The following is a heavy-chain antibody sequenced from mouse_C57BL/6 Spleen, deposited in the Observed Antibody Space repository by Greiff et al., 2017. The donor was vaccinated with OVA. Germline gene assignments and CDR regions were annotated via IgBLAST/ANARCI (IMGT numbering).Heavy chain of an antibody. J-gene: IGHJ2*01. V-gene: IGHV1-26*01. Sequence: EVQLQQSGPELVKPGASVKISCKASGYTFTDYYMNWVKQSHGKSLEWIGDINPNNGGTSYNQKFKGKATLTVDKSSSTAYMELRSLTSEDSAVYYCARFITTVDYWGQGTTLTVSS. D-gene: IGHD1-1*01. CDR3: ARFITTVDY. CDR1: GYTFTDYY. CDR2: INPNNGGT.